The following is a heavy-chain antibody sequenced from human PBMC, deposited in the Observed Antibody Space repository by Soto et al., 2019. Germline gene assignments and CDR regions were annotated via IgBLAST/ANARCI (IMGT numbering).Heavy chain of an antibody. V-gene: IGHV4-30-4*08. J-gene: IGHJ6*02. CDR2: IHYTGSI. CDR3: AREDDGGDRDYYGLDV. CDR1: GGSISSGGYY. Sequence: SETLSLTCTVSGGSISSGGYYWSWIRQSPGKGLEWIGYIHYTGSIMYNPSFKSRLTMAVDTTKNQFSLQLTSVTAADTAVYFCAREDDGGDRDYYGLDVWGQGTTVTVSS. D-gene: IGHD2-21*02.